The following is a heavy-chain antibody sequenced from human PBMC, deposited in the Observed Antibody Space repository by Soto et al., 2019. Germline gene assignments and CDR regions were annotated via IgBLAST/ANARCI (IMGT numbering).Heavy chain of an antibody. V-gene: IGHV4-4*02. CDR1: SGSISSGNW. CDR2: IYYTGAT. J-gene: IGHJ4*02. CDR3: ARVFSSVSGWMYYFDF. D-gene: IGHD6-25*01. Sequence: QVQLQESGPGLVESSGTLSLTCEVSSGSISSGNWWSWVRQPPGKGLEWIGEIYYTGATNYNPSLKSRVTKTRDKSNDQFSLSLRSATAADTAVYYCARVFSSVSGWMYYFDFWGQGILVSGSS.